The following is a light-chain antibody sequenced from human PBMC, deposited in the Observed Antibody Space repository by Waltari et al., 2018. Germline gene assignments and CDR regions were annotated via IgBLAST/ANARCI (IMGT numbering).Light chain of an antibody. Sequence: SCRASQSFSRSLAWYQQKPGQAPRLLSYGASSRATGVPDRFSCSGSGTDFSLTISRLEPEDFAVYYCQHYVRLPVSFGQGTKVEIK. CDR1: QSFSRS. J-gene: IGKJ1*01. V-gene: IGKV3-20*01. CDR3: QHYVRLPVS. CDR2: GAS.